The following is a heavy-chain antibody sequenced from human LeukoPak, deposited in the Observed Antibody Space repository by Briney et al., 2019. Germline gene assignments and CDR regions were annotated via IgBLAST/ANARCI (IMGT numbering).Heavy chain of an antibody. CDR3: ARDGFISNTWYGFLGF. CDR2: IWYDGGNK. D-gene: IGHD6-13*01. V-gene: IGHV3-33*01. Sequence: GSLSLSCTASGFTFGDYAMSWVRQAPGKGLEWVAVIWYDGGNKRYADSVKGRFTISRDNSKNTLDLQMNSLRADDTAVYYCARDGFISNTWYGFLGFWGQGTLVTVSS. J-gene: IGHJ4*01. CDR1: GFTFGDYA.